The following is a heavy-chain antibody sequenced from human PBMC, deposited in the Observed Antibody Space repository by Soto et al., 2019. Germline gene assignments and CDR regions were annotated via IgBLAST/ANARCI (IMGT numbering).Heavy chain of an antibody. CDR3: ARDLYSFYDVWRGAKHFDY. Sequence: GSLRLSCAASGFTFSSYGMHWVRQAPGKGLEWVAVIWYDGSNKYYADSVKGRFTISRDNSKNTLYLQMNSLRAEDTAVYYCARDLYSFYDVWRGAKHFDYCG. CDR2: IWYDGSNK. J-gene: IGHJ4*01. CDR1: GFTFSSYG. V-gene: IGHV3-33*01. D-gene: IGHD3-3*01.